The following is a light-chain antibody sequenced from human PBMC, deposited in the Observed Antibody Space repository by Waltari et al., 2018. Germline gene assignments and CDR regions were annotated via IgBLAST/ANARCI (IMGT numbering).Light chain of an antibody. CDR1: NSETES. J-gene: IGLJ3*02. CDR3: QLWDTSNDRVV. CDR2: DDS. V-gene: IGLV3-21*02. Sequence: SIMLSQPPSMSVAPGQTARITCGGDNSETESVHWYQQRPGQAPLVILYDDSARPSGIPRRFSGSNSGNTATLTITKVEAGDEADYYCQLWDTSNDRVVFGGGT.